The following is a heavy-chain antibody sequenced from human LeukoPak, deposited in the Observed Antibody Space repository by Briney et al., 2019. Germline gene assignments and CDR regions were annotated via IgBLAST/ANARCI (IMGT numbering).Heavy chain of an antibody. D-gene: IGHD2-15*01. J-gene: IGHJ6*03. CDR2: IIPISGTT. CDR3: ATLCCGSYYMDV. CDR1: RGTFTNYA. V-gene: IGHV1-69*06. Sequence: ASVKVSCKASRGTFTNYAISWVRQAPGQGLEWMGGIIPISGTTNYAQKFQGRVTITADKSTSTAYMELSSLRSEDTAVYYCATLCCGSYYMDVWGKGITVTVSS.